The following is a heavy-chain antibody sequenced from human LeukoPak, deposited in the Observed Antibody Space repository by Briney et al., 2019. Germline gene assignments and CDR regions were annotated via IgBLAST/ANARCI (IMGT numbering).Heavy chain of an antibody. CDR2: ISSSGGST. CDR3: AKDSIYSRGSGWYRDAFDI. J-gene: IGHJ3*02. Sequence: PGGSLRLSCAASGFTFSSYAMSWVRQAPGKGLGWVSAISSSGGSTYYADSVKGRFTISRDNSKNTLYLQMNSLRAEDTAVYYCAKDSIYSRGSGWYRDAFDIWGQGTMVTVSS. D-gene: IGHD6-19*01. CDR1: GFTFSSYA. V-gene: IGHV3-23*01.